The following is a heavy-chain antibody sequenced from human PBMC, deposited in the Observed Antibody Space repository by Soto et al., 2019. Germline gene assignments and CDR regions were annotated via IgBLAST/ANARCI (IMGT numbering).Heavy chain of an antibody. J-gene: IGHJ4*02. CDR3: AKGSGYYSPFDY. V-gene: IGHV3-23*01. CDR1: GFTFSSYA. CDR2: ISGSGGST. Sequence: EVQLLESGGGLVQPGGSLRLSCAASGFTFSSYAMSWVRQAPGKWLEWVSAISGSGGSTYYADSVKGRFTISRDNSKNTLYLQMNSLSAEDTAVYYCAKGSGYYSPFDYWGQGTLVTVSS. D-gene: IGHD3-22*01.